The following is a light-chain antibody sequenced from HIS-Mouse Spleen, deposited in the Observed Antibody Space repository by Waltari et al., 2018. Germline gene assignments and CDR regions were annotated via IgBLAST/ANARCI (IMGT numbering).Light chain of an antibody. CDR3: QVWDSSSDHYV. CDR1: NIGSKS. V-gene: IGLV3-21*03. J-gene: IGLJ1*01. CDR2: DDS. Sequence: SYVLTQPPSVSVAPGKTARITCGGNNIGSKSVHWYQQKPGPAPVLVVYDDSDRPSGFPERFSGSNSGNTATLTISRVEAGDEADYYCQVWDSSSDHYVFGTGTKVTVL.